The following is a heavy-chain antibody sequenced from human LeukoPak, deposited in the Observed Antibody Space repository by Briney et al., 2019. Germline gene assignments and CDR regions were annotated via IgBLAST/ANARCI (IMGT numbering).Heavy chain of an antibody. CDR1: GFTFSSYG. D-gene: IGHD4-17*01. CDR3: ANDGNYGDYDYYYYMDV. J-gene: IGHJ6*03. Sequence: PGGSLRLSCAASGFTFSSYGMHWVRQAPGKGLEWVAFIRYDGSNKYYADSVKGRFTISRDNSKNTLYLQMNSLRAEDTAVYYCANDGNYGDYDYYYYMDVWGKGTTVTVSS. V-gene: IGHV3-30*02. CDR2: IRYDGSNK.